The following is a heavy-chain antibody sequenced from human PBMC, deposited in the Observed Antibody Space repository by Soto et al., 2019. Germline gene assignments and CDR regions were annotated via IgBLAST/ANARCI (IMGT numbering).Heavy chain of an antibody. D-gene: IGHD1-26*01. Sequence: GGSLRLSCAASGFTFSNAWMNWVRQAPGKGLEWVGRIKSKTDGGKTDYAAPVKGRFTISIEDSKNTLYLQMNSLKTEDTAVYYCTTDLWLSSSGSYYFRDYWGQGTLVTVSS. V-gene: IGHV3-15*07. J-gene: IGHJ4*02. CDR1: GFTFSNAW. CDR2: IKSKTDGGKT. CDR3: TTDLWLSSSGSYYFRDY.